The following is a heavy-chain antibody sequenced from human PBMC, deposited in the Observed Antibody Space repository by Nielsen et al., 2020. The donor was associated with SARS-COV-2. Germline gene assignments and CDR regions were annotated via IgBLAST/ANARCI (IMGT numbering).Heavy chain of an antibody. CDR2: IWYDGSNK. CDR3: AKDSVVVVSSTSEDYYYYGMDV. V-gene: IGHV3-33*03. CDR1: GFTFSSYG. D-gene: IGHD2-2*01. Sequence: GESLKISCAASGFTFSSYGMHWVRQAPGKGLEWVAVIWYDGSNKYYADSVKGRFTISRDNAKNSLYLQMNSLRAEDTAVYYCAKDSVVVVSSTSEDYYYYGMDVWGQGTTVTVSS. J-gene: IGHJ6*02.